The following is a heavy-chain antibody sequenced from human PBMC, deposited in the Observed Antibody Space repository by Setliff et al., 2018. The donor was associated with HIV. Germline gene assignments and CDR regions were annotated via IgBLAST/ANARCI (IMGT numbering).Heavy chain of an antibody. V-gene: IGHV4-39*01. J-gene: IGHJ5*02. CDR3: ASYADRESNRFDP. CDR1: GGSISSGSYY. CDR2: IYYSGST. D-gene: IGHD3-10*01. Sequence: LSLTCTVSGGSISSGSYYWSWIRQPPGKGLEWSGSIYYSGSTYYNPSLKSRVTISVDTSKNQFSLKLSSVTAADTAVYYCASYADRESNRFDPWGQGILVTVSS.